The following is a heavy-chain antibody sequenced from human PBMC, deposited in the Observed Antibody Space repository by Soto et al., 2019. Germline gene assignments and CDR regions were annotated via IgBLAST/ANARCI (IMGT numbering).Heavy chain of an antibody. Sequence: ASVKVSCKASGYTFTSYGISWVRQAPGQGLEWMGWISAYNGNTNYAQKLQGRVTMTTDTSTSTAYMELRSLRSDDTAVYYCARETTEQQRSMLTDYWGQGTLVTVSS. D-gene: IGHD6-13*01. CDR1: GYTFTSYG. CDR2: ISAYNGNT. CDR3: ARETTEQQRSMLTDY. V-gene: IGHV1-18*01. J-gene: IGHJ4*02.